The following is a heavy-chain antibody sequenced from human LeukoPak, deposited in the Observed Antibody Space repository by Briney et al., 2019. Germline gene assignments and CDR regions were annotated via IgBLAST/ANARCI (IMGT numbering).Heavy chain of an antibody. CDR3: ARVRRDGYIQSFDY. V-gene: IGHV3-53*01. D-gene: IGHD5-24*01. CDR2: IYSGGST. CDR1: GFTVSSNY. Sequence: GGSLRLSCAASGFTVSSNYMSWVRQAPGKGLEWVSVIYSGGSTYYADSVKGRFTISRDNSKNTLYLQMNSLRAEDTAVYYCARVRRDGYIQSFDYWGQGTLVTVSS. J-gene: IGHJ4*02.